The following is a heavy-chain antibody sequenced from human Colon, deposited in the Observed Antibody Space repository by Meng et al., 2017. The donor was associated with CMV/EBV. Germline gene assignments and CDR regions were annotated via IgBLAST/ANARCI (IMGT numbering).Heavy chain of an antibody. CDR2: IYSNGRI. D-gene: IGHD3-10*01. Sequence: QGSGPGLVTPSETLSLTFTVSGGSISGHYWTWFRRPAGEGLQWLGRIYSNGRIDENYSLRSRVTISVDTSKNQLSLRLTSVTAADTAVYYCGRAGARGVPIDVWGRGTLVTVSS. CDR3: GRAGARGVPIDV. V-gene: IGHV4-4*07. CDR1: GGSISGHY. J-gene: IGHJ1*01.